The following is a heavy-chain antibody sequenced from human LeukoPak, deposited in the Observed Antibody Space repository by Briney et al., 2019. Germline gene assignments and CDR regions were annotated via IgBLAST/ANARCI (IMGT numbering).Heavy chain of an antibody. D-gene: IGHD3-16*02. Sequence: PGGSLRLSCAASGFTFSSYSMNWVRQAPGKGLEWVSSISSSSSYIYYADSVKGRFTISRDNAKNSLYLQMNSLRAEDTAVYYCARDGYDYVWGSYRQDLGYWGQGTLVTVSS. CDR2: ISSSSSYI. J-gene: IGHJ4*02. CDR1: GFTFSSYS. V-gene: IGHV3-21*01. CDR3: ARDGYDYVWGSYRQDLGY.